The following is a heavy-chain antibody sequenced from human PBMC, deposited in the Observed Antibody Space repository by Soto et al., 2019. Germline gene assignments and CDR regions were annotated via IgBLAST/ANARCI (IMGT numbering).Heavy chain of an antibody. D-gene: IGHD1-20*01. CDR2: IYYSGRT. Sequence: TLSPTFTVSGGSLSCGHYYGSWSRQPPGKGLEWIGYIYYSGRTYYNPSLKSRVTISVDTSKNQFSLKLSSVTAADTAVYYCARNGITGTTDDLARALAFDIWGQWTMVT. J-gene: IGHJ3*02. V-gene: IGHV4-30-4*01. CDR1: GGSLSCGHYY. CDR3: ARNGITGTTDDLARALAFDI.